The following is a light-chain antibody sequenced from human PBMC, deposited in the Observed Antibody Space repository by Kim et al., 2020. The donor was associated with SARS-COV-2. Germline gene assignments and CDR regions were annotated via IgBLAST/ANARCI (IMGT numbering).Light chain of an antibody. J-gene: IGKJ2*01. Sequence: EILMTQSPATLSVSPGDRATLSCRASQSVANNVAWYQQIPGQAPRLLIYGASARATDIPARFSGDGSGTEFSLTISSLQSEDFAVYYCQQYSHRPPYTFGQGTKLEI. CDR3: QQYSHRPPYT. CDR2: GAS. CDR1: QSVANN. V-gene: IGKV3-15*01.